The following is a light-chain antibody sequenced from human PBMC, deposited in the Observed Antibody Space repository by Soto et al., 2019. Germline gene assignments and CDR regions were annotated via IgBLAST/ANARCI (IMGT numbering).Light chain of an antibody. J-gene: IGKJ4*01. V-gene: IGKV3-20*01. Sequence: EIVLTQSPGTLSLSPGERATLSCRASQSVSSSYLAWYQQKPGQAPRLLIYGASSRATGIPDRFSGSGSGTDCTLTISRLEPEDFAVYYCQQDGSSPLTFGGGTKVEIK. CDR2: GAS. CDR3: QQDGSSPLT. CDR1: QSVSSSY.